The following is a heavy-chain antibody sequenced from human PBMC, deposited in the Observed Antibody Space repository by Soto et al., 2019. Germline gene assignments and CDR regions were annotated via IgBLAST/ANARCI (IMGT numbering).Heavy chain of an antibody. Sequence: ASVKVSCKASGYTFTSYGISWVRQAPGQGFEWMGWISAYNGNTNYAQKLQGRVTMTTDTSTSTAYMELSSLRSEDTAVYYCASCPKNCITTSPCCLFFDYWGQGTLVTVSS. J-gene: IGHJ4*02. CDR2: ISAYNGNT. D-gene: IGHD2-2*01. CDR3: ASCPKNCITTSPCCLFFDY. V-gene: IGHV1-18*01. CDR1: GYTFTSYG.